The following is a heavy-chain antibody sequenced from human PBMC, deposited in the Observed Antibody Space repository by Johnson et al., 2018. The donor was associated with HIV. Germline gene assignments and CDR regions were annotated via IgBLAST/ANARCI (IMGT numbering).Heavy chain of an antibody. Sequence: QVQLVESGGGLVQPGGSLRLSCAASGFTVSSNYMSWVRQAPGKGLEWVAFIRNDGSKKYYADSVKGRFTISRDNAKNTLYLRMNSLKTEDTAVYYCTTDPIAAAGHDAFDIWGQGTMVTVSS. CDR2: IRNDGSKK. D-gene: IGHD6-13*01. CDR3: TTDPIAAAGHDAFDI. V-gene: IGHV3-30*02. CDR1: GFTVSSNY. J-gene: IGHJ3*02.